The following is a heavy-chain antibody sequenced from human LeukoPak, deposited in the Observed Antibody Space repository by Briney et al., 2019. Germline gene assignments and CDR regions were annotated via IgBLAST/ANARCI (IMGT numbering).Heavy chain of an antibody. J-gene: IGHJ6*03. CDR1: GFTFSSYA. D-gene: IGHD3-9*01. V-gene: IGHV3-30*04. CDR2: MSNHWENK. Sequence: GGSLRLSCAASGFTFSSYAMSWVRQAPGKGLEWLAVMSNHWENKYLADSVKGRFSVSRDISKDTLYLQMDSLRAEDTAVYYCAREGHSDLLTGYSPVEYYYYMDVWGKGTTVTVSS. CDR3: AREGHSDLLTGYSPVEYYYYMDV.